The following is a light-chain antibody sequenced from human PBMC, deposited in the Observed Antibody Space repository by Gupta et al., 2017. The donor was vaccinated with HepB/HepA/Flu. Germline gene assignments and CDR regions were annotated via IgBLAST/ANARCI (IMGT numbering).Light chain of an antibody. Sequence: AIQMTQSPSSLSAYVGDRVIFTCRASQGIRDDLAWYQQKPGKPPKLLIYAASTLESGVPSRFSGSGSGTEFTLTISSLQPEDFATYYCLQDYNYLTFGQGTKLEIK. CDR1: QGIRDD. CDR2: AAS. V-gene: IGKV1-6*01. CDR3: LQDYNYLT. J-gene: IGKJ2*01.